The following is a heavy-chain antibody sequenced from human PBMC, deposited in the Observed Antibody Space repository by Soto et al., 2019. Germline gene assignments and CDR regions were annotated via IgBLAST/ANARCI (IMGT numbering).Heavy chain of an antibody. D-gene: IGHD3-10*02. J-gene: IGHJ3*02. V-gene: IGHV3-74*01. CDR3: ADLFAGFDT. CDR1: GFTFSSHW. CDR2: ITHDGSSA. Sequence: EVQVVESGGDLVQPGGSLRLSCVGSGFTFSSHWMHWVRQAPGKGLVWVAHITHDGSSATYADSVKGRFTISRDNAKNTLYLQMNTLRIEDTAVYYCADLFAGFDTSGQGTMVTVSS.